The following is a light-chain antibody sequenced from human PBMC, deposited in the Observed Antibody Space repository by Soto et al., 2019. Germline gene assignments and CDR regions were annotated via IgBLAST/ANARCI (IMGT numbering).Light chain of an antibody. J-gene: IGKJ4*01. CDR1: QSVSTN. CDR3: QQYNNWPLT. V-gene: IGKV3-15*01. CDR2: GAS. Sequence: EVVVTQSPATLSVSPGERVTLSCTASQSVSTNLAWYQQKPGQAPRHLIYGASTRATDIPARFSGSGSGTEFTLTISSLQSEDLAVYYCQQYNNWPLTFGGGTKVEIK.